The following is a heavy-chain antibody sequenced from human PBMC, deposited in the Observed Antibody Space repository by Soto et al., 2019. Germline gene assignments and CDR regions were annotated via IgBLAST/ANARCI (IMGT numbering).Heavy chain of an antibody. J-gene: IGHJ3*01. CDR2: IYYSGST. Sequence: PSETLSLTCTVSGCSISSYYWSWIRQPPGKGLEWIGYIYYSGSTNYNPSLKSRVTISVDTSKKQISLQLSSVTAADTAVYYCSRLRRHVSGPGSLDVWGHGTMVTVSS. V-gene: IGHV4-59*08. D-gene: IGHD6-19*01. CDR1: GCSISSYY. CDR3: SRLRRHVSGPGSLDV.